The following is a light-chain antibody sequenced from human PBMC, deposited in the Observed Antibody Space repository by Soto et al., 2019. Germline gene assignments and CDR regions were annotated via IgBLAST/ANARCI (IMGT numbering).Light chain of an antibody. CDR2: DAS. CDR3: QQYGSSPIT. Sequence: EIVLTQSPATLSLSPWEIATLSCGASQSVSNNYLAWYQQKPGLAPRLLIYDASSRATGIPDRFSGSGSGTDFTLTISRLEPEDFAVYYCQQYGSSPITFGQGTRLEIK. V-gene: IGKV3D-20*01. J-gene: IGKJ5*01. CDR1: QSVSNNY.